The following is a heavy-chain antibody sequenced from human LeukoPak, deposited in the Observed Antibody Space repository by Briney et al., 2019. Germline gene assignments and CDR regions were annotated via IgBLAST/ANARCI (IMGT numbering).Heavy chain of an antibody. Sequence: TGGSLRLACAGSGFTFSSYAMSWVSQAPGKGLEWVPAISGSGGSTYYADSVKVRFTISRDNSKNTLYLQMNSLRAEDTAVYYCAKHNPGVWYYFDYWGQGTLVTVSS. J-gene: IGHJ4*02. V-gene: IGHV3-23*01. D-gene: IGHD2-8*01. CDR2: ISGSGGST. CDR1: GFTFSSYA. CDR3: AKHNPGVWYYFDY.